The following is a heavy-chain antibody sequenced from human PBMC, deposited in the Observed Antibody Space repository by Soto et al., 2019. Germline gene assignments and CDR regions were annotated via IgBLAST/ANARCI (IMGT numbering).Heavy chain of an antibody. Sequence: QVQLQESGPGLVKPSGTSSLSCAVSGGSVSNNNWWSWVRQSPGNGLEWIGEIHHSGGTSYNPSLESRATLSVDKSKNELSLRLNYVTAADTAVYYCTKNGAYALDYWGLGILVTVSS. CDR1: GGSVSNNNW. J-gene: IGHJ4*02. CDR2: IHHSGGT. CDR3: TKNGAYALDY. V-gene: IGHV4-4*02. D-gene: IGHD2-8*01.